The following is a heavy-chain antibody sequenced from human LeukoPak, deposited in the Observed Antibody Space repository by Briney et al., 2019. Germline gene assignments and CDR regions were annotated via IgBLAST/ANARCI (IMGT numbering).Heavy chain of an antibody. Sequence: GGSLRLSCAASGFTFDDYTMHWVRQAPGKGLEWVSLISWDGGSTYYADSVKGRFTISRDNSKNSLYLQMNSLRTEDTALYYCAKVGPYCSGGSCYFDYWSQRTLVTVSS. D-gene: IGHD2-15*01. CDR1: GFTFDDYT. J-gene: IGHJ4*02. V-gene: IGHV3-43*01. CDR3: AKVGPYCSGGSCYFDY. CDR2: ISWDGGST.